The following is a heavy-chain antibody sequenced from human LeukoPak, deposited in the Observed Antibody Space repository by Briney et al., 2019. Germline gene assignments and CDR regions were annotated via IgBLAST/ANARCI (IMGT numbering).Heavy chain of an antibody. CDR2: INHSGST. CDR3: ARGYSGGSFFDP. J-gene: IGHJ5*02. Sequence: KPSETLSLTCAVYGGSFSGYYWSWIRQPPGKGLEWIGVINHSGSTNYNPSLKSRVTISVDTSKNQFSLKLSSVTAADTAVYYCARGYSGGSFFDPWGQGTLVTVSS. CDR1: GGSFSGYY. D-gene: IGHD2-15*01. V-gene: IGHV4-34*01.